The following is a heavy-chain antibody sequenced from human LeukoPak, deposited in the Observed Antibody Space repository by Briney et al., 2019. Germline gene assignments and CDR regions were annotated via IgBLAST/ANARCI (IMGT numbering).Heavy chain of an antibody. CDR3: ARSTWGLSYYYGAGTPFDY. V-gene: IGHV4-34*01. CDR2: INHRGST. Sequence: SETLSLTCVVYGGSFSGYHWSWIRQSPGKGLEWIGEINHRGSTNYNPSLKSRVTISVDTSKNQFSLKLSSVTAADTAVYYCARSTWGLSYYYGAGTPFDYWGQGTLVTVSS. CDR1: GGSFSGYH. D-gene: IGHD3-10*01. J-gene: IGHJ4*02.